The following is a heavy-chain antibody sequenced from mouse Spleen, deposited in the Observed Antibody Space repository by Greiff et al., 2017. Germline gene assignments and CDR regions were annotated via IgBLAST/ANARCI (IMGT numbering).Heavy chain of an antibody. J-gene: IGHJ4*01. V-gene: IGHV1-7*01. CDR2: INPSTGYT. CDR1: GYTFTSYW. D-gene: IGHD1-1*01. Sequence: VQLQQSGAELAKPGASVKMSCKASGYTFTSYWMHWVKQRPGQGLEWIGYINPSTGYTEYNQKFKDKATLTADKSSSTAYMQLSSLTSEDSAVYYCARFITTVVATGDYAMDYWGQGTSVTVSS. CDR3: ARFITTVVATGDYAMDY.